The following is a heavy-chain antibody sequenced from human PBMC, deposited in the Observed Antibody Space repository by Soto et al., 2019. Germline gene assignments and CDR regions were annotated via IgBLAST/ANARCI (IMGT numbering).Heavy chain of an antibody. Sequence: SGPTLVNPTQTLTLTCTFSGFSPSTSGMCVSWIRQPPGKALEWLARIDWDDDKYYSTSLKTRLTISKDTSKNQVVLTMTNMDPVDTATYYCARNNWNYVEPVYHMDVWGKGTTVTVSS. V-gene: IGHV2-70*11. CDR3: ARNNWNYVEPVYHMDV. J-gene: IGHJ6*03. CDR1: GFSPSTSGMC. CDR2: IDWDDDK. D-gene: IGHD1-7*01.